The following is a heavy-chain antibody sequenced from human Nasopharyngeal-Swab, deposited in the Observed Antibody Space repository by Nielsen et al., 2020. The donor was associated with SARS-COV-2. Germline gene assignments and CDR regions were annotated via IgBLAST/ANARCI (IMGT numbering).Heavy chain of an antibody. CDR3: VKGLTIFGVVIPTPFDY. D-gene: IGHD3-3*01. CDR1: GFTFSSYA. V-gene: IGHV3-64D*06. J-gene: IGHJ4*02. CDR2: ISSNGGST. Sequence: GESLKISCSASGFTFSSYAMHWVRQAPGKGLEYVSAISSNGGSTYYADSVKGRFTISRDNSKNTLYLQISSLRAEDTAVYYCVKGLTIFGVVIPTPFDYWGQGTLVTVSS.